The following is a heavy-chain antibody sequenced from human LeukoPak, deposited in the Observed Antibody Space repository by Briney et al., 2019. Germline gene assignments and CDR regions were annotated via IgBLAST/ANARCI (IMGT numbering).Heavy chain of an antibody. CDR3: ARETYCGGDCYLQSPFDY. D-gene: IGHD2-21*02. CDR1: GFTFSSYG. J-gene: IGHJ4*02. Sequence: GGSLRLSCAASGFTFSSYGMHSVRQAPGKGLKWVAVISYDGSNKYYADSVQARFTISRDNSKNTLYLQMNSLRAEDTAVDYCARETYCGGDCYLQSPFDYGGQGTRVTVSS. V-gene: IGHV3-30*03. CDR2: ISYDGSNK.